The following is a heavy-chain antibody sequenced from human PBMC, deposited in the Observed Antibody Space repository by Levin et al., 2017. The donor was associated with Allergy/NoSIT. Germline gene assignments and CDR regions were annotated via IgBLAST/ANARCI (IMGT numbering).Heavy chain of an antibody. J-gene: IGHJ4*02. CDR2: IDWDDDK. CDR3: ARSRRSHYDILTGYFDY. CDR1: GFSLSTSGMC. V-gene: IGHV2-70*01. Sequence: QTLSLTCTFSGFSLSTSGMCVSWIRQPPGKALEWLALIDWDDDKYYSTSLKTRLTISKDTSKNQVVLTMTNMDPVDTATYYCARSRRSHYDILTGYFDYWGQGTLVTVSS. D-gene: IGHD3-9*01.